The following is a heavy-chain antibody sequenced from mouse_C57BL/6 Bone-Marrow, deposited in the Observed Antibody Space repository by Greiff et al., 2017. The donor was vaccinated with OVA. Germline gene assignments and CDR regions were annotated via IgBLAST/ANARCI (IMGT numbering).Heavy chain of an antibody. V-gene: IGHV14-4*01. CDR3: TTYGYLFAY. Sequence: EVQLQQSGAELVRPGASVKLSCTASGFNITDDYMHWVKQRPEQGLEWIGWIDPENGDTEYASKFQGTATITADTSSNTAYLQLSSLTSEDTAVYYCTTYGYLFAYWGQGTLVTVSA. CDR2: IDPENGDT. CDR1: GFNITDDY. D-gene: IGHD2-2*01. J-gene: IGHJ3*01.